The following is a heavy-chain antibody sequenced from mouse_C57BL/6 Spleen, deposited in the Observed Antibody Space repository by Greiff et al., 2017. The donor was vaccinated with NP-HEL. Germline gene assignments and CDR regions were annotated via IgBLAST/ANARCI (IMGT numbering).Heavy chain of an antibody. V-gene: IGHV1-18*01. J-gene: IGHJ4*01. CDR1: GYTFTDYN. Sequence: VQLQQSGPELVKPGASVKIPCKASGYTFTDYNMDWVKQSHGKSLEWIGDINPNNGGTIYNQKFKGKATLTVDKSSSTAYMELRSLTSEDTAVYYCARMRRYYAMDYWGQGTSVTVSS. CDR3: ARMRRYYAMDY. CDR2: INPNNGGT.